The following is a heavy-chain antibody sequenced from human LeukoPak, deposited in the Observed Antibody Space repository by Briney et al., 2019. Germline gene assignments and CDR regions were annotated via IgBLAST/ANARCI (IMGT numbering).Heavy chain of an antibody. CDR2: IGPNSGGT. J-gene: IGHJ6*03. Sequence: ASVKVSCKASGYTFTGYYMHWVRQAPGQGLEWMGWIGPNSGGTNYAHKFQGRVTMTRNTSISTAYMELSSLRSEDTAVYYCARTYGSGSYFTGQDRVYYMDVWGKGTTVTISS. D-gene: IGHD3-10*01. CDR3: ARTYGSGSYFTGQDRVYYMDV. CDR1: GYTFTGYY. V-gene: IGHV1-2*02.